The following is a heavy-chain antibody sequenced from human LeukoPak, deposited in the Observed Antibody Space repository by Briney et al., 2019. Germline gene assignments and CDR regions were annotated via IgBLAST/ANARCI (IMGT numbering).Heavy chain of an antibody. CDR2: ISSTSSYI. CDR3: VRDAGITGTTDLDY. J-gene: IGHJ4*02. V-gene: IGHV3-21*01. Sequence: GGSLRLSCAASGFTFSSYSMNWVRQAPGKGLEWVSSISSTSSYIYYADSVKGRFTISRDNAKNSLYLQMNSLRDEDTAVYYCVRDAGITGTTDLDYWGQGTLVTVSS. D-gene: IGHD1-7*01. CDR1: GFTFSSYS.